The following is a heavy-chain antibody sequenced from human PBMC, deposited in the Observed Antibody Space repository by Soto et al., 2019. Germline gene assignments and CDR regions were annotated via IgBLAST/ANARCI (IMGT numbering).Heavy chain of an antibody. D-gene: IGHD2-15*01. CDR1: GGSFSGYY. J-gene: IGHJ4*02. Sequence: SETLSLTCAVYGGSFSGYYWSWIRQPPGKGLEWIGEINHSGSTNYNPSLKSRVTISVDTSKNQFSLKLSSVTAADTAVYYCAFQRMGGNGFDYRGQGTLVTVSS. V-gene: IGHV4-34*01. CDR3: AFQRMGGNGFDY. CDR2: INHSGST.